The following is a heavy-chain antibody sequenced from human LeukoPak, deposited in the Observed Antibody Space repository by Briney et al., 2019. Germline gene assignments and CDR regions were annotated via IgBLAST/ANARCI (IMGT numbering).Heavy chain of an antibody. J-gene: IGHJ6*02. Sequence: GRSLRLSCAASGFTFTDYAMSWIRQTPGKGLESVASLGSSVANKDYADSGKGRFSISSDNSRDTVSLKMNSLRDADPAVYYCVKDRPCDPCMPMDAWGQGTTVTVSS. CDR2: LGSSVANK. CDR1: GFTFTDYA. V-gene: IGHV3-23*01. D-gene: IGHD2-2*01. CDR3: VKDRPCDPCMPMDA.